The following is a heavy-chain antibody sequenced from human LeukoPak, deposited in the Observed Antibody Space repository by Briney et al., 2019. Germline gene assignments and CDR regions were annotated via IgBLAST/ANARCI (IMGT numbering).Heavy chain of an antibody. CDR2: INAGNGNT. Sequence: ASVKVSCKASGYTFTSYAMHWVRQAPGQRLEWMGWINAGNGNTKYSQKFQGRVTITGDTSASTAYMELSSLRSEDTAVYYCARGYCSGGSCDTPYYYYGMDVWGKGTTVTVSS. J-gene: IGHJ6*04. V-gene: IGHV1-3*01. CDR3: ARGYCSGGSCDTPYYYYGMDV. CDR1: GYTFTSYA. D-gene: IGHD2-15*01.